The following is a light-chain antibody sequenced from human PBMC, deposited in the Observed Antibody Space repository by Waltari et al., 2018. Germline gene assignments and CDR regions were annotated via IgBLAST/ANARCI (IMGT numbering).Light chain of an antibody. J-gene: IGKJ2*01. V-gene: IGKV1-5*03. CDR3: QQYNSYSYT. CDR2: KAS. Sequence: DIQMTQSPSTLSASVGDRVTITCRASQSISSWLAWYQQKPGKAPKLLIYKASSLESVVPSRFSGSGSGTEFTLTISSLQPDDFATYYCQQYNSYSYTLGQGTKLEIK. CDR1: QSISSW.